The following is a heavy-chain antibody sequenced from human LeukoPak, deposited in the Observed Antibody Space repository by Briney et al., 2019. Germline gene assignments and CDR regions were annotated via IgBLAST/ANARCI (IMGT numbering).Heavy chain of an antibody. Sequence: GGSLRLSCAASGLSFSGYGMHWVRQAPGKGLEWVAVISNDESKKYYVDSVKGRFSISRDNSKNTLYLQMNSLRAEDTAVYYCAREAYGGNSEAFDIWGQGTMVTVSS. V-gene: IGHV3-30*03. J-gene: IGHJ3*02. CDR3: AREAYGGNSEAFDI. D-gene: IGHD4-23*01. CDR2: ISNDESKK. CDR1: GLSFSGYG.